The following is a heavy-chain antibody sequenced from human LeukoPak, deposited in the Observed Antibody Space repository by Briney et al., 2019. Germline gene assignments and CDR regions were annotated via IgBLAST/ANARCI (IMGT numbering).Heavy chain of an antibody. V-gene: IGHV1-18*04. J-gene: IGHJ4*02. CDR1: GYTFTSYG. CDR3: ARVLEGILTGYRNFDY. CDR2: ISAYNGNT. Sequence: GASVKVSRKASGYTFTSYGISWVRQAPGQGLEWMGWISAYNGNTNYAQKLQGRVTMTTDTSTSTAYMELRSLRSDDTAVYYCARVLEGILTGYRNFDYWGQGTLVTVSS. D-gene: IGHD3-9*01.